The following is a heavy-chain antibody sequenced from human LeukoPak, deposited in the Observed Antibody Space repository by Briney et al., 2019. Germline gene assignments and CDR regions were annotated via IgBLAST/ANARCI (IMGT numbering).Heavy chain of an antibody. J-gene: IGHJ3*02. CDR1: GYTFTSYG. CDR2: ISAYNGNT. CDR3: ARDREATDDAFDI. D-gene: IGHD5-12*01. Sequence: ASVKVSCKASGYTFTSYGISWVRQAPGQGLEWMGWISAYNGNTNYAQKFQGRVTMTRDMSTSTVYMELSSLRSEDTAVYYCARDREATDDAFDIWGQGTMVTVSS. V-gene: IGHV1-18*01.